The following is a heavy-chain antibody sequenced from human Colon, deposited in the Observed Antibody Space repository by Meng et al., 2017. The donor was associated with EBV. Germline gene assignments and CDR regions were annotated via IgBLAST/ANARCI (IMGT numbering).Heavy chain of an antibody. D-gene: IGHD5-18*01. J-gene: IGHJ4*02. CDR1: GGSFSGYY. CDR2: INHSGST. V-gene: IGHV4-34*01. Sequence: QVQLQQWGAGLLKPSETLSLTCAVYGGSFSGYYWSWIRQPPGKGLEWIGEINHSGSTYYNPSLKSRVTISVDTSNNQFSLKLKSVTAADTAVYYCVRYSYGFDYWGQGTLVTVSS. CDR3: VRYSYGFDY.